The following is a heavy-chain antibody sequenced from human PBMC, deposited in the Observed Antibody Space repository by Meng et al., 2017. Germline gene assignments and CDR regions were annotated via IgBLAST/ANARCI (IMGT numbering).Heavy chain of an antibody. J-gene: IGHJ4*02. Sequence: SVKVSCKASGGTFSSYAISWVRQAPGQGLEWMGGIIPIFGTANYAQKFQGRVTITTDESTSTAYMELSSLRSEDTAVYYCARVVSYDSSGYQGAFDYWGQGTLVTGAS. V-gene: IGHV1-69*05. D-gene: IGHD3-22*01. CDR2: IIPIFGTA. CDR3: ARVVSYDSSGYQGAFDY. CDR1: GGTFSSYA.